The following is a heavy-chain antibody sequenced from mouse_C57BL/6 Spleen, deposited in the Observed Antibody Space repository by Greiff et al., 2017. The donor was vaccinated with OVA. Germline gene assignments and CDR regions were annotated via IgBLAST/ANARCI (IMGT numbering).Heavy chain of an antibody. CDR3: ARSPYYSNYLYAMDY. J-gene: IGHJ4*01. CDR2: IDPSDSYT. D-gene: IGHD2-5*01. V-gene: IGHV1-59*01. Sequence: QVQLQQPGAELVRPGTSVKLSCKASGYTFTSYWMHWVKQRPGQGLEWIGVIDPSDSYTNYNQKFKGKATLTVDTSSSTAYMQLSSLTSEDSAVYYCARSPYYSNYLYAMDYWGQGTSVTVSS. CDR1: GYTFTSYW.